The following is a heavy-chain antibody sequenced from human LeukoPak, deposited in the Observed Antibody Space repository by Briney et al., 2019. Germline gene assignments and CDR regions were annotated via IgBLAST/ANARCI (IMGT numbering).Heavy chain of an antibody. J-gene: IGHJ6*03. CDR3: AKDGIIIAAANYYYYMDV. V-gene: IGHV3-23*01. D-gene: IGHD6-13*01. CDR1: GFTFSSYA. CDR2: ISGSGGST. Sequence: GGSLRLSCAASGFTFSSYAMSWVRQAPGKGLEWVSAISGSGGSTYYADSVKGRFTISRDNSKNTLYLQMNSLRAEDTAVYYCAKDGIIIAAANYYYYMDVWAKGPRSPSP.